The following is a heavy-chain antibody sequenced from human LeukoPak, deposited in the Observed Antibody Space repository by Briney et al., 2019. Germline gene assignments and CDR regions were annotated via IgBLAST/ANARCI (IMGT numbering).Heavy chain of an antibody. D-gene: IGHD6-19*01. Sequence: GGSLRLSCAASGFTFSSYAMSWVRQAPGKGLEWVSAISGSGGSTYYADSVKGRFTISRDNSKNTLYLQMNSLRSDDTAVYYCARDLFPGGYSSGWYWEDYWGQGTLVTVSS. V-gene: IGHV3-23*01. CDR1: GFTFSSYA. CDR3: ARDLFPGGYSSGWYWEDY. CDR2: ISGSGGST. J-gene: IGHJ4*02.